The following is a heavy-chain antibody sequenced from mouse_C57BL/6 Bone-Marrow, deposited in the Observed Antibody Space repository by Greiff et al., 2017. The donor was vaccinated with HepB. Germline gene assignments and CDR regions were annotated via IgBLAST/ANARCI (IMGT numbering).Heavy chain of an antibody. CDR3: ARTAQALYYYAMDY. CDR2: IDPSDSYT. D-gene: IGHD3-2*02. Sequence: QVQLQQPGAELVKPGASVKLSCKASGYTFTSYWMQWVKQRPGQGLEWIGEIDPSDSYTNYNQKFKGKATLTVDTSSSTAYMQLSSLTSEDSAVYYCARTAQALYYYAMDYWGQGTSVTVSS. CDR1: GYTFTSYW. V-gene: IGHV1-50*01. J-gene: IGHJ4*01.